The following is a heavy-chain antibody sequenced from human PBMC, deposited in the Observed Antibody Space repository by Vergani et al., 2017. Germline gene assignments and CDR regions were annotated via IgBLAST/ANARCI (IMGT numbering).Heavy chain of an antibody. V-gene: IGHV3-30*18. Sequence: QVQLVQSGAEVKKPGASVQVSCKASGYTFSSYGMHWVRQAPGKGLEWVAVISYDGSNKYYADSVKGRFTISRDNSKNTLYLQMNSLRAEDTAVYYCAKHYYYYYYMDVWGKGTTVTVSS. CDR2: ISYDGSNK. CDR3: AKHYYYYYYMDV. J-gene: IGHJ6*03. CDR1: GYTFSSYG.